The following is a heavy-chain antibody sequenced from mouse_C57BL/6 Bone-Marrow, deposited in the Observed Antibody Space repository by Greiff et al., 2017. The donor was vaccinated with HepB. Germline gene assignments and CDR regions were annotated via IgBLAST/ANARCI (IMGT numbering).Heavy chain of an antibody. D-gene: IGHD2-1*01. CDR3: ARHEGLYYGPYGAMDY. CDR2: FYPGSGSI. CDR1: GYTFTEYT. V-gene: IGHV1-62-2*01. Sequence: QVQLKESGAELVKPGASVKLSCKASGYTFTEYTIHWVKQRSGQGLEWIGWFYPGSGSIKYNEKFKDKATLTADKSSSTVYMELSRLTSEDSAVYCCARHEGLYYGPYGAMDYWGQGTSVTVSS. J-gene: IGHJ4*01.